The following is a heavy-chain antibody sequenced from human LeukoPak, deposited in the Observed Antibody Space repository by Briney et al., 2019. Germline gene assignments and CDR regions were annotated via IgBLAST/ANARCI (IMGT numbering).Heavy chain of an antibody. Sequence: GGSLRLSCAASGFTFSNAWMSWVRQAPGKGLEWVSVIYTGDTTYYADSVKGRFTISRDNSKNTLYLQMDGLRVEDTAVYYCARVGAVAAVDYWGQGTLVTVSS. CDR2: IYTGDTT. CDR1: GFTFSNAW. V-gene: IGHV3-66*01. CDR3: ARVGAVAAVDY. D-gene: IGHD6-19*01. J-gene: IGHJ4*02.